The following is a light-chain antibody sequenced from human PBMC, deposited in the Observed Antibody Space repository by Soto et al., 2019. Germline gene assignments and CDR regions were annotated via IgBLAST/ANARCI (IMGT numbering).Light chain of an antibody. Sequence: EIVLTQSPGTLSLSPGERATLSCRASQSVDSKDLAWYQQKPGQAPRILIFAVSSRATGIPDRFSGSGSGTDFTLTISRLEPGDFAVYYCQQYGYPSWTFGQGTKVEIK. V-gene: IGKV3-20*01. CDR1: QSVDSKD. CDR2: AVS. J-gene: IGKJ1*01. CDR3: QQYGYPSWT.